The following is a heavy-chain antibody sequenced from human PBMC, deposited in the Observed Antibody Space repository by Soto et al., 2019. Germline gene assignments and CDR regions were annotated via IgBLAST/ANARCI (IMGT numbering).Heavy chain of an antibody. D-gene: IGHD1-26*01. J-gene: IGHJ4*02. CDR2: ISSSGSTI. V-gene: IGHV3-48*03. CDR3: AREGSGATIDY. Sequence: GGSLRLSCAASGFTFSSYEMNWVRQAPGKGPEWVSYISSSGSTIYYADSVKGRFTISRDNAKNSLYLQMNSLRAEDTAVYYCAREGSGATIDYWGQGTLVTVSP. CDR1: GFTFSSYE.